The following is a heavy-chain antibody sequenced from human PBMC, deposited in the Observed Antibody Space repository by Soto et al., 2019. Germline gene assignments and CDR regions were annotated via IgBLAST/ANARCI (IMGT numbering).Heavy chain of an antibody. CDR2: IYPGDSDT. CDR3: ARLKGERGYCSGGSCLYNWFDP. V-gene: IGHV5-51*03. Sequence: EVQLVQSGAEVKKPGESLKISCKGSGYSFTSYWIGWVRQMPGKGLEWMGIIYPGDSDTRYSPSFQGQVTISADKSISTAYLQWSSLKASDTAMYYCARLKGERGYCSGGSCLYNWFDPWGQGTLVTVSS. J-gene: IGHJ5*02. CDR1: GYSFTSYW. D-gene: IGHD2-15*01.